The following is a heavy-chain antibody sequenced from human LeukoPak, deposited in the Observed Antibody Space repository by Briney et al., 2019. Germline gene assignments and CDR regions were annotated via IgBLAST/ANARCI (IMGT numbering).Heavy chain of an antibody. CDR2: IYSGGST. J-gene: IGHJ4*02. Sequence: GGSLRLSCAASGFTVSSNYMSWVRQAPGKGLEWVSVIYSGGSTYYADSVKGRFTISSDNAKNSLYLQMNSLRAEDTAVYYCARAGYSSSWEWGQGTLVTVSS. V-gene: IGHV3-53*01. D-gene: IGHD6-13*01. CDR1: GFTVSSNY. CDR3: ARAGYSSSWE.